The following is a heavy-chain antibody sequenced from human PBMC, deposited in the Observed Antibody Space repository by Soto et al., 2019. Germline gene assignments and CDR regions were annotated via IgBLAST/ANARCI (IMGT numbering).Heavy chain of an antibody. CDR2: IYFSGST. CDR1: GGYISRGDYY. V-gene: IGHV4-61*08. J-gene: IGHJ6*02. CDR3: ARGYDSSGYYYGMDV. D-gene: IGHD3-22*01. Sequence: TSETVSLTCTVSGGYISRGDYYWSWIRQPPGKGLEWIGYIYFSGSTNYNHSLKSRVPISVDTSNNQLPLKLSSLTAPDTAVYYCARGYDSSGYYYGMDVVGQGTTVTVSS.